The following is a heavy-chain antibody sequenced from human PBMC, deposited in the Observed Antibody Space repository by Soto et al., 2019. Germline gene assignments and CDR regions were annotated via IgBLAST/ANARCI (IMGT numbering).Heavy chain of an antibody. V-gene: IGHV4-34*01. CDR1: GGSFSGYY. Sequence: QVQLQQWGAGLLKPSETLSLPCAVYGGSFSGYYWSWIRQPPGKGLEWIGEINHSGSTNYNPSLKSRCTISVDTSKNQLFLKLSSVTAADTGVYYCARGSYYFDYWGQGTLVSVSS. CDR3: ARGSYYFDY. J-gene: IGHJ4*02. CDR2: INHSGST.